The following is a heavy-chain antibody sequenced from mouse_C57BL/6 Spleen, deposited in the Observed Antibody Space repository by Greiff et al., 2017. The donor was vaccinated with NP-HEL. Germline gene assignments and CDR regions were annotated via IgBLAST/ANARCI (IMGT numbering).Heavy chain of an antibody. V-gene: IGHV14-1*01. D-gene: IGHD1-1*01. CDR2: IDPEDGDT. CDR1: GFNIKDYY. CDR3: TPCYYYGSSYAKGY. Sequence: VQLQQSGAELVRPGASVKLSCTASGFNIKDYYMHWVKQRPEQGLEWIGRIDPEDGDTEYAPKFQGKATMTADTSSNPAFLQLRRLTSEDTAVYYSTPCYYYGSSYAKGYWGQGTSVTVSS. J-gene: IGHJ4*01.